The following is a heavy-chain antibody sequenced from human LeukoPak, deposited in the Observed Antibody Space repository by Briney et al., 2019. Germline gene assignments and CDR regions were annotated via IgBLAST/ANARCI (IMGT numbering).Heavy chain of an antibody. D-gene: IGHD2-15*01. CDR3: ARGFCGGGACYSPGE. CDR2: IYHSGST. CDR1: GGSISSDSW. V-gene: IGHV4-4*02. Sequence: SETLSLTCAVSGGSISSDSWWSWVRQPPGKGRGGIGEIYHSGSTNYNPSLRNLVTISLDKSKNQFSLKLSSVTAADTAVYYCARGFCGGGACYSPGEWGQGTLVTVSS. J-gene: IGHJ4*02.